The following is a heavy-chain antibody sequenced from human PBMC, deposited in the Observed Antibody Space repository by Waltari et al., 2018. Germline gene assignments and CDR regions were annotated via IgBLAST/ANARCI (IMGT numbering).Heavy chain of an antibody. CDR1: GFSFNAYN. D-gene: IGHD3-22*01. Sequence: GRLVESGGGLVKHGGSLRLSCEASGFSFNAYNMNWVRQAPGKGLEWVSSITTSGTNIYYADSVKGRFTISRDNTKNSLYLQMNSLRAEDTAVYYCARDWGSGYVYELDYWGQGTLVTVSS. CDR3: ARDWGSGYVYELDY. CDR2: ITTSGTNI. J-gene: IGHJ4*02. V-gene: IGHV3-21*01.